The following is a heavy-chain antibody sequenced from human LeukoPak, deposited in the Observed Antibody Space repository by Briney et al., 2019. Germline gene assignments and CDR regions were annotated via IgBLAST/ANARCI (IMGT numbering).Heavy chain of an antibody. J-gene: IGHJ5*02. CDR2: ISYDGSNK. V-gene: IGHV3-30-3*01. CDR1: GFTFSSYA. CDR3: ARDISLRGHNWFDP. D-gene: IGHD3-9*01. Sequence: GGSLRLSCAASGFTFSSYAMHWVRQAPGKGLEWVAVISYDGSNKYYADSVKGRFTISRDNSKNTLYLQMNSLRAEDTAVYYCARDISLRGHNWFDPWGQGTLVTVSS.